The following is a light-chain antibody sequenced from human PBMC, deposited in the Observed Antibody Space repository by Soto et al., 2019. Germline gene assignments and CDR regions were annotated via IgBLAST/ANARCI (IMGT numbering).Light chain of an antibody. V-gene: IGLV2-23*01. Sequence: QLVLTQPASVSGSPGQSITISCTGTSSDVGSYNLVSWYQQHPGKAPKLMIYEGSKRPSGVSNRFSGSKSGNTASLTISGLQAEDEADYYCCSYAGSSTSLYVFGTGTKLTVL. J-gene: IGLJ1*01. CDR3: CSYAGSSTSLYV. CDR2: EGS. CDR1: SSDVGSYNL.